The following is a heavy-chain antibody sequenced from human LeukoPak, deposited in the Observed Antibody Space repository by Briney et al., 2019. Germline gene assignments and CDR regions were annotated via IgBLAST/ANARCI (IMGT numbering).Heavy chain of an antibody. J-gene: IGHJ5*02. CDR3: ARRHLRGNTLRGGHHLDP. V-gene: IGHV3-30*03. CDR1: GFTFNSHG. D-gene: IGHD1-14*01. CDR2: ISDDGLNT. Sequence: GTSLRLSCSTSGFTFNSHGFLWVRQAPGKGLEWVAAISDDGLNTFYIDSVKGRFTISRDDSKNAVSLQMTSLRSEDTAMYYCARRHLRGNTLRGGHHLDPWGLGTLVAVSS.